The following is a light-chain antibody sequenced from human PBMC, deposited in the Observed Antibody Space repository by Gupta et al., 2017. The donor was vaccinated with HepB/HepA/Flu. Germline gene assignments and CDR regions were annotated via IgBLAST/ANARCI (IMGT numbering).Light chain of an antibody. Sequence: EKVMTQSPATLSVSPGERATLSCRASQSVSSYLAWYQQKPGQAPRLLFYGASTRATGIPARFSGSGSGTEFTLTISSLQSEDFAVYYCQHHNNWPLTFGQGTQVEIK. CDR3: QHHNNWPLT. J-gene: IGKJ5*01. V-gene: IGKV3-15*01. CDR2: GAS. CDR1: QSVSSY.